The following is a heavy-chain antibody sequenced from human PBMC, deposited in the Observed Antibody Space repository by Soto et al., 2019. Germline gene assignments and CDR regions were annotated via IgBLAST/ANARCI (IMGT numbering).Heavy chain of an antibody. D-gene: IGHD6-6*01. CDR3: ARGTIVARQHLDY. J-gene: IGHJ4*02. Sequence: QVQLVESGGGVVQPGKSLRLSCAASGFTFSSYAMQWARQAPGKGLEWVTVISIRGGDEYYAESVRSRFTISRDDSKNTLYLQMDSLRVEDTAVYYCARGTIVARQHLDYWGQGTLVTVSS. V-gene: IGHV3-30*03. CDR1: GFTFSSYA. CDR2: ISIRGGDE.